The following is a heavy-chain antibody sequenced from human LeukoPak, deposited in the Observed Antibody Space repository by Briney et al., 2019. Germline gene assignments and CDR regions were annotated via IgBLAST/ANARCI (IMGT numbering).Heavy chain of an antibody. CDR2: ISSSSSYI. Sequence: GGSLRLSCAASGFTFSSYSMSWVRQAPGKGLEWVLSISSSSSYIYYADSVKGRFTISRDNAKNSLYLQMNSLRAEDTAVYYCARDHTDYGDYETFDYWGQGTLVTVSS. CDR3: ARDHTDYGDYETFDY. J-gene: IGHJ4*02. V-gene: IGHV3-21*01. D-gene: IGHD4-17*01. CDR1: GFTFSSYS.